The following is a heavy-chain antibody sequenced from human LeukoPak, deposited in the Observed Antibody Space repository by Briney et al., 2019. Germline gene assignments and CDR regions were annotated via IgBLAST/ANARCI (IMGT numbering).Heavy chain of an antibody. J-gene: IGHJ4*02. V-gene: IGHV3-30*02. CDR1: GFTFSSYG. Sequence: PGGSLRLSCAASGFTFSSYGMHWVRQAPGKGLEWVAFIRYDGSNKYYADSVKGRFTISRDNSKNTLYLQMNSLRAEDTAVYYCAKLEDTAMVRNYWGQGTLVTVSS. D-gene: IGHD5-18*01. CDR2: IRYDGSNK. CDR3: AKLEDTAMVRNY.